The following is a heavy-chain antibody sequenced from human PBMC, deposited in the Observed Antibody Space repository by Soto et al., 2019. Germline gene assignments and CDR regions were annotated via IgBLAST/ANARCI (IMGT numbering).Heavy chain of an antibody. CDR1: GYTFTSYG. Sequence: GASVKVSCKASGYTFTSYGISWVRQAPGQGLEWMGWISAYNGNTNYAQKLQGRVTMTTDTSTSTAYMELRSLRSDDTAVYYCARVPRYYYDSSGYSLWGQGTMVTVSS. V-gene: IGHV1-18*01. CDR3: ARVPRYYYDSSGYSL. J-gene: IGHJ3*01. CDR2: ISAYNGNT. D-gene: IGHD3-22*01.